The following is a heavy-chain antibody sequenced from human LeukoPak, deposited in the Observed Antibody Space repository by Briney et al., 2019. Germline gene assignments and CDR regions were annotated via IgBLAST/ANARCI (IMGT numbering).Heavy chain of an antibody. D-gene: IGHD3-22*01. Sequence: GASVKVSCKASGYTFTSYGISWVRQAPGQGLEWMGWISAYNGNTNYAQKLQGRVTMTTDTSTSTAYMELSSLRSEDTAVYYCARGREYYYDSSGYAFDIWGQGTMVTVSS. CDR2: ISAYNGNT. J-gene: IGHJ3*02. CDR1: GYTFTSYG. CDR3: ARGREYYYDSSGYAFDI. V-gene: IGHV1-18*01.